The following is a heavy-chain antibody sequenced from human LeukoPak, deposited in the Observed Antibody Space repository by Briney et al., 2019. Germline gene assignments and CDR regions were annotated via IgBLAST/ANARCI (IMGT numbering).Heavy chain of an antibody. CDR2: INHSGST. Sequence: SETLSLTCAVYGGSFSGYYWSWIRQPPGKGLEWIGEINHSGSTNYNPSLKSRVTISVDTSKNQFSLKLSSVTAADTAVYYCARGHGRITIFGVVNNWFDPWGQGTLVTVFS. D-gene: IGHD3-3*01. CDR3: ARGHGRITIFGVVNNWFDP. J-gene: IGHJ5*02. V-gene: IGHV4-34*01. CDR1: GGSFSGYY.